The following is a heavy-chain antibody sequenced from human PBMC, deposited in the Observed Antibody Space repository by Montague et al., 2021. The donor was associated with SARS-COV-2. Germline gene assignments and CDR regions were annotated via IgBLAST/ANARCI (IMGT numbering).Heavy chain of an antibody. V-gene: IGHV4-59*08. CDR1: GGSIRSYY. Sequence: SETLSLTCAVSGGSIRSYYWSWIRQPPGRGLEWIAYIYDSGNVDYDPSLKSRVTILVDTSKNQFSLKLSSVTAADTAVYCCAAQTDYYYYSLDVWGQGTTATVS. J-gene: IGHJ6*02. CDR2: IYDSGNV. CDR3: AAQTDYYYYSLDV.